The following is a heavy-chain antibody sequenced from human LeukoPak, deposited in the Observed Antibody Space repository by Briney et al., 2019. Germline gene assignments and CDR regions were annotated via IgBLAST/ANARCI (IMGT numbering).Heavy chain of an antibody. J-gene: IGHJ4*02. D-gene: IGHD4-23*01. CDR1: GDSISSGSYY. CDR3: ARGVTPYED. V-gene: IGHV4-61*01. CDR2: IYYSGST. Sequence: SETLSLTCTVSGDSISSGSYYWSWIRQPPGKGLEWIGYIYYSGSTDYTPSLKSRVTISVDTSKNQFSLKLSSVTAADTAVYYCARGVTPYEDWGQGTLVTVSS.